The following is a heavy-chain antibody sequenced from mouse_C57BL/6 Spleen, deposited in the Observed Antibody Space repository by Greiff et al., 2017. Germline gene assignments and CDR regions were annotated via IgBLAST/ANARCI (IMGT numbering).Heavy chain of an antibody. D-gene: IGHD1-1*01. J-gene: IGHJ4*01. CDR1: GYTFTSYW. CDR3: ARRGFITTVVATSRYAMDY. V-gene: IGHV1-55*01. Sequence: QVQLQQPGAELVKPGASVKMSCKASGYTFTSYWITWVKQRPGQGLEWIGDIYPGSGSTNYNEKFKSKATLTVDTSSSTACMQLSSLTSEDSAVYYCARRGFITTVVATSRYAMDYWGQGTSVTVSS. CDR2: IYPGSGST.